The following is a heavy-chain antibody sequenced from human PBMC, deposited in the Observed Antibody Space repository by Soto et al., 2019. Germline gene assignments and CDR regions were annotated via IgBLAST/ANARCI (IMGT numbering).Heavy chain of an antibody. V-gene: IGHV4-34*01. CDR3: ARGLGVMGYDILTGRSYYYYGMDV. D-gene: IGHD3-9*01. Sequence: SETLSLTCAVYGGSFSGYYWSWIRQPPGKGLKWIGEINHSGSTNYNPSLKSRVTISVDTSKNQFSLKLSSVTAADTAVYYCARGLGVMGYDILTGRSYYYYGMDVWCQGTTVT. CDR1: GGSFSGYY. J-gene: IGHJ6*02. CDR2: INHSGST.